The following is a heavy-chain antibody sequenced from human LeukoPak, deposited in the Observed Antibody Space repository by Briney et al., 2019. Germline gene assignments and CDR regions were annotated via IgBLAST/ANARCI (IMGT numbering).Heavy chain of an antibody. CDR3: AREDHSSGWYYYYYYMDV. D-gene: IGHD6-19*01. CDR2: VYYSGST. J-gene: IGHJ6*03. Sequence: SETLSLTCTVSGGSISNFYWSWIRQPPGKGLEWIGYVYYSGSTYYNPSLKSRVAISLDTSKNQFSLTLTSVTAADTAVYYCAREDHSSGWYYYYYYMDVWGKGTTVTISS. V-gene: IGHV4-59*01. CDR1: GGSISNFY.